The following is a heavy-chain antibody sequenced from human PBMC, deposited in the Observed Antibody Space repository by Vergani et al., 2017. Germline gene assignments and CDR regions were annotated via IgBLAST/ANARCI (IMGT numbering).Heavy chain of an antibody. J-gene: IGHJ5*02. CDR1: GYTFTSYY. CDR2: INPSGGST. V-gene: IGHV1-46*03. Sequence: QVQLVQSGAEVKKPGASVKVSCKASGYTFTSYYMHWVRQAPGQGLEWMGIINPSGGSTSYAQKFQGRVTMTRDTSTSTVYMELSSLRSEDTAVYYCARGPPTIFGVVNREWFDPWGQGTLVTVSS. CDR3: ARGPPTIFGVVNREWFDP. D-gene: IGHD3-3*01.